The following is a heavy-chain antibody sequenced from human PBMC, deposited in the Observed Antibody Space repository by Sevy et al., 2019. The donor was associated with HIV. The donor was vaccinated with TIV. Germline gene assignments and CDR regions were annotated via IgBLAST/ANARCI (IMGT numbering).Heavy chain of an antibody. Sequence: ASVKVSCKASGYSFITYYIHWVRQAPGRGLEWMGRIDPKSGGTNYAQKFRGRVTMTTDTSINTAYMELHNLKSGDTAVYYCARDVPFYGDYLLDYWGEGSLVTVSS. CDR1: GYSFITYY. CDR3: ARDVPFYGDYLLDY. D-gene: IGHD4-17*01. J-gene: IGHJ4*02. CDR2: IDPKSGGT. V-gene: IGHV1-2*06.